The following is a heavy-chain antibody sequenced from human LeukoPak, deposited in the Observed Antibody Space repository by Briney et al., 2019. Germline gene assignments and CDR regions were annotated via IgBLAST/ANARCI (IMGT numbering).Heavy chain of an antibody. CDR1: GYTFTSYG. V-gene: IGHV1-18*01. Sequence: ASVKVSCKASGYTFTSYGISWVRQAPGQGLEWMGWISAYNGNTNYAQKLQGRVTMTTDTSTSTAYMELRSLRSDDTAVYYCARVTTPYCSSTSCYYYYGMDVRGQGTTVTVSS. J-gene: IGHJ6*02. CDR2: ISAYNGNT. CDR3: ARVTTPYCSSTSCYYYYGMDV. D-gene: IGHD2-2*01.